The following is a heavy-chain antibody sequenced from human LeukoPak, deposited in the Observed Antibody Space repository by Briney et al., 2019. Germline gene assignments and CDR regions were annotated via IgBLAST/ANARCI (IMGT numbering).Heavy chain of an antibody. CDR2: IIPILGVA. CDR1: GGTFSSYA. V-gene: IGHV1-69*04. CDR3: ARDIYCGGDCYRDDY. Sequence: SVKVSCKASGGTFSSYAISWVRQAPGQGLEWMGRIIPILGVANYAQKFQGRVTITADKSTSTAYMELSSLRSEDTAVYYCARDIYCGGDCYRDDYWGQGTLVTVSS. D-gene: IGHD2-21*02. J-gene: IGHJ4*02.